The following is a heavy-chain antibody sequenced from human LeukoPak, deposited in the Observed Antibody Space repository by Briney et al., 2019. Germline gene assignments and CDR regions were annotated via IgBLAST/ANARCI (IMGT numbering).Heavy chain of an antibody. V-gene: IGHV4-34*01. CDR3: ATETAYGMDV. CDR2: INHSGST. Sequence: SETLSLTCAVYGGSFSGYYWSWIRQPPGKGLEWIGEINHSGSTNYNPSLKSRVTISVDTSKNQFSLKLSSVTAADTAVYYCATETAYGMDVWGQGTTVTVSS. D-gene: IGHD2-21*02. J-gene: IGHJ6*02. CDR1: GGSFSGYY.